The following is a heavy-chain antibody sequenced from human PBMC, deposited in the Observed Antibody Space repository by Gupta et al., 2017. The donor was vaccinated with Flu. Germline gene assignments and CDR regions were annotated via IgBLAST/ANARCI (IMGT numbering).Heavy chain of an antibody. CDR2: IYTDGTST. CDR3: ARGGYYSYDAFDI. J-gene: IGHJ3*02. V-gene: IGHV3-74*01. D-gene: IGHD3-22*01. Sequence: EGQLLQSGGGLVPPGRSLRLSCATTGFTFSHYYMHWVRQAPGKGLMWVSRIYTDGTSTSYADSVKGRFTISRDNAKNTLYLQLNSLRVEDTAVYYCARGGYYSYDAFDIWGQGTVVTVSS. CDR1: GFTFSHYY.